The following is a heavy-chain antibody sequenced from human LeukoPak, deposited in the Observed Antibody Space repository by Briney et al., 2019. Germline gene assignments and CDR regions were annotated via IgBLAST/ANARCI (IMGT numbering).Heavy chain of an antibody. J-gene: IGHJ3*02. D-gene: IGHD4-23*01. CDR1: GGTFSSYA. Sequence: ASVKVSCKASGGTFSSYAISWVRQAPGQGLEWMGRIIPILGIANYAQKFQGRVTITADKSTSTAYMELSSLRSEDTAVYYCATGPPQPDYGGNSADAFDIWGQGTMVTVSS. V-gene: IGHV1-69*04. CDR2: IIPILGIA. CDR3: ATGPPQPDYGGNSADAFDI.